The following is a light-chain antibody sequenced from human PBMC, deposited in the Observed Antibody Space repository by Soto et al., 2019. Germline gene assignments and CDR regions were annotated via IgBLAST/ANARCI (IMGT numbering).Light chain of an antibody. Sequence: QLVLTQPPSVSGAPGQRLTISCTGTGSNIGSNYDVHWYQQIPGTAPRLVIYGNSNRPSGVPDRFSGSKSGSSGSLAITGLQAEDEAYYYCQSYDRSLTGVVFGGGTKLTVL. CDR1: GSNIGSNYD. CDR2: GNS. V-gene: IGLV1-40*01. J-gene: IGLJ2*01. CDR3: QSYDRSLTGVV.